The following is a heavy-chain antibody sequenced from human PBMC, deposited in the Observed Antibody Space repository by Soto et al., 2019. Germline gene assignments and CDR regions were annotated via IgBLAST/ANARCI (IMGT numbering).Heavy chain of an antibody. CDR3: ARGRGKYSSSSWFDP. J-gene: IGHJ5*02. V-gene: IGHV4-34*01. CDR1: GGSFSGYY. Sequence: QVQLQQWGAGLLKPSETLSLTCAVYGGSFSGYYWSWIRQPPGKGLEWIGEINHSGSTNYNPSLKSRVTISVDTSKNQFSLKLSSVIAADTAVYYCARGRGKYSSSSWFDPWGQGTLVTVSS. D-gene: IGHD6-6*01. CDR2: INHSGST.